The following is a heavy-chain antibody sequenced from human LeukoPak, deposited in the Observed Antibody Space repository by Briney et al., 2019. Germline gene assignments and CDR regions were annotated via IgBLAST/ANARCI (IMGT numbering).Heavy chain of an antibody. CDR1: GFTFSSYE. Sequence: GGSLRLSCAASGFTFSSYEMNWVRQAPGKGLEWVSYISSSRSTIYYADSVKGRLTISRDNAKNSLYLQMNSLRAEDTAVYYCARPGDGMDVWGKGTTVTVSS. CDR2: ISSSRSTI. V-gene: IGHV3-48*03. CDR3: ARPGDGMDV. J-gene: IGHJ6*04.